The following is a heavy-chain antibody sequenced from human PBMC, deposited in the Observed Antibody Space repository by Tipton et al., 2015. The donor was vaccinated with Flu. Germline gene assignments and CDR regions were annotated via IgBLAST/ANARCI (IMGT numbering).Heavy chain of an antibody. Sequence: SLRLSCAASGFTFSNYWMHWVRQAPGRGLEWVANIKEDGSEIYYVDSVKGRFTISRDNAKNSLYLQMNSLRAEDTAVYYCARAIAGADSLWGQGTLVTVSS. V-gene: IGHV3-7*01. CDR2: IKEDGSEI. J-gene: IGHJ4*02. CDR1: GFTFSNYW. CDR3: ARAIAGADSL. D-gene: IGHD3-16*01.